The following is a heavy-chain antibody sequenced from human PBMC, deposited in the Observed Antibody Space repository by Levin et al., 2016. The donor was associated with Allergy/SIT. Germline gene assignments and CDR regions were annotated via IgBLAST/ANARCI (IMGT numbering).Heavy chain of an antibody. CDR2: LLYSGIT. D-gene: IGHD4/OR15-4a*01. Sequence: RQAPGKGLEWIGSLLYSGITYYNPSLKSRLTISADTSKNQFSLKLTSVTAADTAVYFCASFQSNYPGYFDHWGQGTLVTVSS. CDR3: ASFQSNYPGYFDH. J-gene: IGHJ4*02. V-gene: IGHV4-39*01.